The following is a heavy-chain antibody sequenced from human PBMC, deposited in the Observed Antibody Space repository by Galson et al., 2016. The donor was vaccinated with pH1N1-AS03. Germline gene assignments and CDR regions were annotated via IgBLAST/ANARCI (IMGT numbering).Heavy chain of an antibody. D-gene: IGHD2-15*01. V-gene: IGHV4-39*07. CDR1: GASVSHYASY. Sequence: SETLSLTCSVSGASVSHYASYWGWIRQAPGKGLEWIATVSARGTTYHNPSLDSRLPISLDTSKNHFSLTLTSVTAADTAMYYCARDRRDCSGGSCSQDGWFDPWGQGTLVVVSS. J-gene: IGHJ5*02. CDR3: ARDRRDCSGGSCSQDGWFDP. CDR2: VSARGTT.